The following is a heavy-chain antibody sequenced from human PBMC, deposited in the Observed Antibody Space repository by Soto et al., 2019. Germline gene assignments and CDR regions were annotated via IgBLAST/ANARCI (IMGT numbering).Heavy chain of an antibody. V-gene: IGHV3-74*01. CDR2: MNSDGSST. J-gene: IGHJ1*01. Sequence: KGLVWVSRMNSDGSSTSYADSVKGRFTISRDNATNTLYLQMNSLRAEDTAVYYCARDLAVKDTATNEIYDLYF. D-gene: IGHD4-17*01. CDR3: ARDLAVKDTATNEIYDLYF.